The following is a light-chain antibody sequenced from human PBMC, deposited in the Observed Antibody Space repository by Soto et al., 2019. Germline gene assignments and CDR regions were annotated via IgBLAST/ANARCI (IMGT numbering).Light chain of an antibody. V-gene: IGKV1-33*01. Sequence: DIQMTQSPSSLSASVGDRVTITCQASQDITLYLNWYQHKAGKAPNLLIHDVSTLETGVPARFSGRGSGTIFTLTIINLQPEDVATYYCQQYDSRPNTFGKGIEVEIK. CDR1: QDITLY. J-gene: IGKJ2*01. CDR2: DVS. CDR3: QQYDSRPNT.